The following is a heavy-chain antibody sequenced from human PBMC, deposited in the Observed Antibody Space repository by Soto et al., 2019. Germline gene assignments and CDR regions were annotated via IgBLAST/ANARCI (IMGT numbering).Heavy chain of an antibody. D-gene: IGHD6-13*01. Sequence: SETLSLTCTVSGGSISSYYWSWIRQPPGKGLEWIGYIYYSGSTNYNPSLKSRVTISVDTSKNQFSLKLSAVTAADAAVYYCARFPGQLAYYFDYWGQGTLVTVSS. CDR2: IYYSGST. J-gene: IGHJ4*02. CDR1: GGSISSYY. V-gene: IGHV4-59*01. CDR3: ARFPGQLAYYFDY.